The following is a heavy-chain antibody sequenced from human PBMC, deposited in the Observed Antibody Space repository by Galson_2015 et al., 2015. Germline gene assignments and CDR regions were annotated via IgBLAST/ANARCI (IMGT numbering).Heavy chain of an antibody. V-gene: IGHV3-21*01. CDR3: ARDSAYYYDSSGYYPPDY. J-gene: IGHJ4*02. CDR2: ISSSSSYI. D-gene: IGHD3-22*01. Sequence: SLRLSCAASGFTFSSYSMNWVRQAPGKGLEWVSSISSSSSYIYYADSVKGRFAISRDNAKNSLYLQMNSLRAEDTAVYYCARDSAYYYDSSGYYPPDYWGQGTLVTVSS. CDR1: GFTFSSYS.